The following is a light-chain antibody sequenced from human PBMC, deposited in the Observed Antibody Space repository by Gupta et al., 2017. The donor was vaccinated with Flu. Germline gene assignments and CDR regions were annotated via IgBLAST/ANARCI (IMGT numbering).Light chain of an antibody. CDR3: QQRSLGPLT. Sequence: PATLSWSSGERATLSCRASQTVGRQLAWYQQKPGRAPRLLIYDASNRATGRPARFSGSGSGTDFTLTISSIEPEDFAVYFCQQRSLGPLTFGGGTKVGIK. CDR1: QTVGRQ. J-gene: IGKJ4*01. V-gene: IGKV3-11*01. CDR2: DAS.